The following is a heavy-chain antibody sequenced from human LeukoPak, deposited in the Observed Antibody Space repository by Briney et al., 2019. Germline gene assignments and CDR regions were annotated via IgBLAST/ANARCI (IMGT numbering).Heavy chain of an antibody. D-gene: IGHD3-22*01. CDR1: GFTFSSFA. V-gene: IGHV3-23*01. J-gene: IGHJ1*01. CDR3: AKDIDSSGYYSYVTTAEYFQH. Sequence: PGGSLRLSCAASGFTFSSFAMNWVRQAPGKGLEWVSTISGSGGSTYYADSVKGRFTISRDNSKNTLYPQMNSLRAEDTAVYYCAKDIDSSGYYSYVTTAEYFQHWGQGTLVTVSS. CDR2: ISGSGGST.